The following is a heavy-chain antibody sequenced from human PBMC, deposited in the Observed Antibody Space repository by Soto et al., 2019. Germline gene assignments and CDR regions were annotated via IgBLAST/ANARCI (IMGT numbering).Heavy chain of an antibody. V-gene: IGHV3-30-3*01. CDR2: ISYDGSNK. J-gene: IGHJ5*02. D-gene: IGHD6-13*01. CDR1: GFTFSSYA. CDR3: VRAPIRAAAGTLFGNWFDP. Sequence: GGSLRLSCAASGFTFSSYAMHWVRQAPGKGLEWVAVISYDGSNKYYADSVKGRFTISRDNSKNTLYLQMNSLRAEDTAVYYCVRAPIRAAAGTLFGNWFDPWGQGTLVTVSS.